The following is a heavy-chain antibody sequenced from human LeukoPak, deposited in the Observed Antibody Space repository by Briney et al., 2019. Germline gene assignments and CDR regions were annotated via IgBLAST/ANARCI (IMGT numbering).Heavy chain of an antibody. CDR2: ISCSRGTT. CDR1: GFAFSSYA. Sequence: GGSLRLSCAASGFAFSSYAMSWVRQAPGKGVEWGSSISCSRGTTYYPHSVKRLFTISRYNSKNTLYLQMNSLRAEDTAVYYCAKEIGWAFGGGDYWGQGTLVTVSS. J-gene: IGHJ4*02. CDR3: AKEIGWAFGGGDY. D-gene: IGHD3-16*01. V-gene: IGHV3-23*01.